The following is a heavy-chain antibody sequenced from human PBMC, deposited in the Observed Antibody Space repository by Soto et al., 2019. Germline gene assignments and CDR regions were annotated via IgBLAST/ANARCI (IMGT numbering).Heavy chain of an antibody. J-gene: IGHJ5*02. CDR3: ARHSLALRKNNWFDP. CDR2: IFYLGSS. Sequence: SETLSLTCTVSGDSIISSDFYWGWVRQPPGKGLEWIGGIFYLGSSYYNPSLKSRVTMSVDTSKNQFSLRLRSVTAADTALYFCARHSLALRKNNWFDPWGQGIMVTVSS. V-gene: IGHV4-39*01. D-gene: IGHD3-3*02. CDR1: GDSIISSDFY.